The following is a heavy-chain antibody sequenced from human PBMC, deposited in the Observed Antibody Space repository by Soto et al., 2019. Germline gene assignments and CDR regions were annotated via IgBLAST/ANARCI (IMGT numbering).Heavy chain of an antibody. J-gene: IGHJ5*02. CDR3: ARHSLALRKNNWFDP. CDR2: IFYLGSS. Sequence: SETLSLTCTVSGDSIISSDFYWGWVRQPPGKGLEWIGGIFYLGSSYYNPSLKSRVTMSVDTSKNQFSLRLRSVTAADTALYFCARHSLALRKNNWFDPWGQGIMVTVSS. V-gene: IGHV4-39*01. D-gene: IGHD3-3*02. CDR1: GDSIISSDFY.